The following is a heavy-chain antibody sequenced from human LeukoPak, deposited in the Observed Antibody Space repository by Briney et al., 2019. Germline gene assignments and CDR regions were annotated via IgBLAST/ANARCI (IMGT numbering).Heavy chain of an antibody. V-gene: IGHV3-7*04. Sequence: GGSLILSCAASGFTFSSYCMSWVRQAPGKGLEWVANIKQDGSEKYYVDSVKGRFTISRDNAKNSLYLQMNSLRAEDTAVYYCARDPWDYTGEGLDYWGQGTLVTVSS. J-gene: IGHJ4*02. CDR2: IKQDGSEK. CDR1: GFTFSSYC. D-gene: IGHD3-10*01. CDR3: ARDPWDYTGEGLDY.